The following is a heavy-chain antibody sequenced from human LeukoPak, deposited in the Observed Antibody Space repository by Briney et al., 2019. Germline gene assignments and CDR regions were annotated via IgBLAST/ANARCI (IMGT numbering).Heavy chain of an antibody. V-gene: IGHV3-21*01. CDR3: ARALRYFDWLSTSPEYNWFDP. D-gene: IGHD3-9*01. Sequence: GGSLRLSCAASGFTFSSYSMNWVRQAPGKGLEWVSSISSSSSYIYYADSVKGRFTISRDNAKKSLYLQMNSLRAEDTAVYYCARALRYFDWLSTSPEYNWFDPWGQGTLVTVSS. CDR2: ISSSSSYI. CDR1: GFTFSSYS. J-gene: IGHJ5*02.